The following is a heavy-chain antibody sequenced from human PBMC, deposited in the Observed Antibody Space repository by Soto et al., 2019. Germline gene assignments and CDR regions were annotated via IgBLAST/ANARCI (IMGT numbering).Heavy chain of an antibody. J-gene: IGHJ2*01. D-gene: IGHD2-2*01. CDR3: ARDLGGVPADIGGSYWYFDL. Sequence: QVQLVQSGAEVKKPGSSVKVSCKASGGTFSSYAISWVLQAPGQGLEWMGGIIPIFGTANYAQTFQGRVTLPADESTSTAYMELSSVRSEDTAVYYCARDLGGVPADIGGSYWYFDLWGRGTLVTVSS. CDR1: GGTFSSYA. CDR2: IIPIFGTA. V-gene: IGHV1-69*01.